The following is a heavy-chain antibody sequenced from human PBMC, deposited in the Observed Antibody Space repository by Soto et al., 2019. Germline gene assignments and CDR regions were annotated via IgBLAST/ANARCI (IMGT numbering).Heavy chain of an antibody. CDR2: ISYDGSNK. D-gene: IGHD3-3*01. Sequence: GGSLRLSCAASGFTFSSYSMNWVRQAPGKGLEWVAVISYDGSNKYYADSVKGRFTISRDNSKNTLYLQMNSLRAEDTAVYYCARGIPYYDFWSGYGLMLPDYYYYGMDVWGQGTTVTVSS. V-gene: IGHV3-30*03. J-gene: IGHJ6*02. CDR1: GFTFSSYS. CDR3: ARGIPYYDFWSGYGLMLPDYYYYGMDV.